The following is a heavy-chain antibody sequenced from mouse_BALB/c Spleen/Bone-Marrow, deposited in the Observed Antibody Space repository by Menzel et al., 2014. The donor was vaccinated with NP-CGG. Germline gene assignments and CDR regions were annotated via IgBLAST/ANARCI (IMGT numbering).Heavy chain of an antibody. CDR1: GFSLTSYG. CDR2: IWAGGST. CDR3: ARDRDYGNYGWFAY. Sequence: VMLVESGPGLVAPSQSLSITCTVSGFSLTSYGVHWVRQPPGKGLEWLGVIWAGGSTNYNSALMSRLSISKDNSKSQVFLKMNSLQTDDTAMYYCARDRDYGNYGWFAYWGQGTLATVSA. D-gene: IGHD2-1*01. V-gene: IGHV2-9*02. J-gene: IGHJ3*01.